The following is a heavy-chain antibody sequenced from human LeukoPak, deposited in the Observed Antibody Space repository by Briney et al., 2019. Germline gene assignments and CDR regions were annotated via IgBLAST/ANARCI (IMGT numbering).Heavy chain of an antibody. J-gene: IGHJ4*02. CDR3: ARGNWEVITPDY. CDR2: IYYSGST. D-gene: IGHD3-22*01. V-gene: IGHV4-59*01. Sequence: PSETLSLTCTVSGGSISTYYWSWIRQPPGKGLEWIGYIYYSGSTNYNPSLKSRVTISIDTSKNQFSLKLSSVTAADTAVYYCARGNWEVITPDYWGQGTLVTVS. CDR1: GGSISTYY.